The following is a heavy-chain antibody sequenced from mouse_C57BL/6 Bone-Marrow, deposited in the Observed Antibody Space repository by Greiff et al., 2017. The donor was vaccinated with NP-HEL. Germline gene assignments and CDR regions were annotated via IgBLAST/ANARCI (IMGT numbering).Heavy chain of an antibody. D-gene: IGHD2-2*01. CDR1: GYTFTSYW. V-gene: IGHV1-69*01. J-gene: IGHJ2*01. CDR2: IDPSDSYT. Sequence: QVQLQQPGAELVMPGASVKLSCKASGYTFTSYWMHWVKQRPGQGLEWIGEIDPSDSYTNYNQKFKGKSTLTVDKSSSTAYMQLSILTSEDSAVYYCAREGYYWGQGTTLTVSS. CDR3: AREGYY.